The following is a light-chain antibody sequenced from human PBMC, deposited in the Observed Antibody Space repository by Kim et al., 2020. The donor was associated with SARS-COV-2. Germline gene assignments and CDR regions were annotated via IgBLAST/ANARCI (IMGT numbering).Light chain of an antibody. Sequence: WSPGERAPLSCRASQSVSSSTLAWYQQKPGQAPRLLIYGASSRATCIPDRFRGSGSGTDFTLTISRREPEDFAVYYCQQYGTSPLTFGGETKLEI. J-gene: IGKJ4*01. CDR3: QQYGTSPLT. CDR1: QSVSSST. CDR2: GAS. V-gene: IGKV3-20*01.